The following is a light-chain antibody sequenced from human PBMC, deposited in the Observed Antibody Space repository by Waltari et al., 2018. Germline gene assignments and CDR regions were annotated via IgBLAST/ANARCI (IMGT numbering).Light chain of an antibody. CDR1: SSDVGGYNY. CDR2: AVS. J-gene: IGLJ1*01. Sequence: QSALTQPASVSGSPGQSITISCTGTSSDVGGYNYVSWYQQHPGKAPKLMIYAVSNRPSGVPNRFSGAKSGNTASLTISGLQAEDEADYYCSSYTSSSTLGVFGTGTKVTVL. CDR3: SSYTSSSTLGV. V-gene: IGLV2-14*03.